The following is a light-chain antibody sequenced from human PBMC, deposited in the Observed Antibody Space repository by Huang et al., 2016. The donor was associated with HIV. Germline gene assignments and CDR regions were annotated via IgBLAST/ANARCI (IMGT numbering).Light chain of an antibody. V-gene: IGKV1-39*01. Sequence: DIQMTQSPPSLSASVGDRVTFTCRADQNITKALNWYQQKPGKATKLLIYTVSTLESGVPSRFGGSGSGSRFTLNIGNLQPEDFATYYCQQSFSVPRTFG. J-gene: IGKJ1*01. CDR3: QQSFSVPRT. CDR2: TVS. CDR1: QNITKA.